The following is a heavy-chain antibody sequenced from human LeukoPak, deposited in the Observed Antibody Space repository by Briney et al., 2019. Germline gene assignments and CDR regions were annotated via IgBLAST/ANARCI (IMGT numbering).Heavy chain of an antibody. V-gene: IGHV3-7*01. CDR3: ARAVSPLITMPGSWFDP. D-gene: IGHD3-10*01. Sequence: PGGSLRLSCAASGFTFSSYWMSWVRQAPGKGLEWVANIKQDGSEKYYVDSVKGRFTISRDNAKNSLYLQMNSLRAEDTAVYYCARAVSPLITMPGSWFDPWGQGTLVTVPS. J-gene: IGHJ5*02. CDR2: IKQDGSEK. CDR1: GFTFSSYW.